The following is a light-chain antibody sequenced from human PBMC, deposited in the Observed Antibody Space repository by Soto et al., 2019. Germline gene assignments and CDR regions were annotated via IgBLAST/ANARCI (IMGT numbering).Light chain of an antibody. V-gene: IGKV1-5*03. J-gene: IGKJ1*01. Sequence: DIQMTQSPSTLSASVGDRVTITCRASESISSSLAWYQQKPGKAPKLLIYKATSLESGVPSRFSGSGSGTELTLTISSGEPDDFATYYCQQYNSYWTCGQGTKVEIK. CDR3: QQYNSYWT. CDR1: ESISSS. CDR2: KAT.